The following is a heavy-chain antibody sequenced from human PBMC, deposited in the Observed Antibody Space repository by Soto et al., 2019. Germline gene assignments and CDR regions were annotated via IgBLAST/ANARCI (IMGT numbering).Heavy chain of an antibody. Sequence: SETVSLTCTVSGGSISSGGYYWSWIRQHPGKGLEWIGYIYYSGSTYYNPSLKSRVTISVDTSKNQFSLKLSSVTAADTAVYYCARDINPYCSGGSCYSDYYYGMDVWGQGTTVTVSS. D-gene: IGHD2-15*01. CDR1: GGSISSGGYY. J-gene: IGHJ6*02. V-gene: IGHV4-31*03. CDR2: IYYSGST. CDR3: ARDINPYCSGGSCYSDYYYGMDV.